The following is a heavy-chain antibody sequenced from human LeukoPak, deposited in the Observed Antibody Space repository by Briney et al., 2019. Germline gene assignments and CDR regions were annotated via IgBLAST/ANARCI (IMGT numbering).Heavy chain of an antibody. CDR1: GFTFSSYG. Sequence: PGRSLRLSCAASGFTFSSYGMHWVRQAPGKGLEWVAVISYDGSNKYYADSVKGRFTISRDNSKNTLYLQMNSLRAEDTAVYYCAKFVRGLDYWGQGALVTVSS. CDR2: ISYDGSNK. V-gene: IGHV3-30*18. J-gene: IGHJ4*02. D-gene: IGHD3-10*02. CDR3: AKFVRGLDY.